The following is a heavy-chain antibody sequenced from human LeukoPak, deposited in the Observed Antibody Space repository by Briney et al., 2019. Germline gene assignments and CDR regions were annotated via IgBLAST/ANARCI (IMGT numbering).Heavy chain of an antibody. J-gene: IGHJ6*02. CDR2: IYYSGST. D-gene: IGHD6-13*01. V-gene: IGHV4-30-4*02. CDR3: ARLGDQQQLVLTSYYGMDV. Sequence: SETLSLTCTVSGGSISSGDYYWSWIRQPPGKGLEWIGYIYYSGSTYYNPSLKSRVTISVDTSNNQVSLKLSSVTAADTAVYYCARLGDQQQLVLTSYYGMDVWGQGTTVTVSS. CDR1: GGSISSGDYY.